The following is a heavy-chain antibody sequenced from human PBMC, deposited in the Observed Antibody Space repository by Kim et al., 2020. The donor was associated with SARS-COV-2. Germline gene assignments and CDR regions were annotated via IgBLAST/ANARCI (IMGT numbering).Heavy chain of an antibody. D-gene: IGHD2-21*02. V-gene: IGHV1-18*04. CDR1: GYSFTTYA. J-gene: IGHJ4*02. CDR2: IGAYNGYT. Sequence: ASVKVSCKTSGYSFTTYAINWVRQAPGQGLEWMGWIGAYNGYTKYAQNFQGRVTMTIDPATDTAYMELRSLRYDDTAVYYCSRGQGCGGACYAGDYWGQGTLITVSS. CDR3: SRGQGCGGACYAGDY.